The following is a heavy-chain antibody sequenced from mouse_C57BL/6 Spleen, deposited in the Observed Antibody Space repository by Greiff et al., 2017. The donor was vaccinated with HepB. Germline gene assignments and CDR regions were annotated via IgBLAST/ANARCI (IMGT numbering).Heavy chain of an antibody. CDR1: GYTFTSYG. Sequence: VMLVESGAELARPGASVKLSCKASGYTFTSYGISWVKQRTGQGLEWIGEIYPRSGNTYYNEKFKGKATLTADKSSSTAYMELRSLTSEDSAVYFCARGDTTVEDYWGQGTTLTVSS. V-gene: IGHV1-81*01. CDR3: ARGDTTVEDY. D-gene: IGHD1-1*01. CDR2: IYPRSGNT. J-gene: IGHJ2*01.